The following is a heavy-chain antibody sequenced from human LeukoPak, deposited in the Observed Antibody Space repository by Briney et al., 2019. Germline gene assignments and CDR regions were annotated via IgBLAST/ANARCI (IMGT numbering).Heavy chain of an antibody. CDR1: EFTFSSYA. V-gene: IGHV3-30-3*01. J-gene: IGHJ5*02. Sequence: GGSLRLSCAASEFTFSSYAMHWLRQAPGKGLEWVAVISYDGSNKYYADSVKGRFTISRDNSKNMLYLQMNSLGAEDTAIYYCAKDRIASPPQGRFDPWGQGTLVTVSS. D-gene: IGHD6-6*01. CDR2: ISYDGSNK. CDR3: AKDRIASPPQGRFDP.